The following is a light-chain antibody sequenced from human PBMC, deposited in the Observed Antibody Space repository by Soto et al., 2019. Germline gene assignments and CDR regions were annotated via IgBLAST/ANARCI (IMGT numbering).Light chain of an antibody. J-gene: IGLJ2*01. V-gene: IGLV6-57*03. CDR3: QSYDSSMDVV. Sequence: NFMLTQPNSVSESPGKTVTISCTRSSGSIASNYVQWYQQRPGSAPTTVIYEDDQRPSGVPDRFSGSIDSSSNSASLTISGLKTEDEADYYCQSYDSSMDVVFGGGTKLTVL. CDR1: SGSIASNY. CDR2: EDD.